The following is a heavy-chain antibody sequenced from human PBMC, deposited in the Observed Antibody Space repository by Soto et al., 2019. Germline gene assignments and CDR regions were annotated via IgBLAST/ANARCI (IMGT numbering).Heavy chain of an antibody. V-gene: IGHV1-46*03. CDR2: INPSGGST. D-gene: IGHD2-2*01. Sequence: GASVKVSCKASGYTFTSYYMHWVRQAPGQGLEWMGIINPSGGSTSYAQKFQGRVTMTRDTSTSTVYMELSSLRSEDTAVYYCARDKVVPGRGGDGLVDPWGQGTLVTVSS. CDR3: ARDKVVPGRGGDGLVDP. CDR1: GYTFTSYY. J-gene: IGHJ5*02.